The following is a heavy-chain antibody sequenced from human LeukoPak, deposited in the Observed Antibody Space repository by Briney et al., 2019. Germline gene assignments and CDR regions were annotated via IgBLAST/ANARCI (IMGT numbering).Heavy chain of an antibody. J-gene: IGHJ5*02. Sequence: SETLSPTCAVYGGSFSGYYWSWIRQPPGKGLEWIGEINHSGSTNYNPSLKSRVTISVDTSKNQFSLKLSSVTAADTAVYYCARRPSLLLWFGERVNWFDPWGQGTLVTVSS. V-gene: IGHV4-34*01. D-gene: IGHD3-10*01. CDR1: GGSFSGYY. CDR3: ARRPSLLLWFGERVNWFDP. CDR2: INHSGST.